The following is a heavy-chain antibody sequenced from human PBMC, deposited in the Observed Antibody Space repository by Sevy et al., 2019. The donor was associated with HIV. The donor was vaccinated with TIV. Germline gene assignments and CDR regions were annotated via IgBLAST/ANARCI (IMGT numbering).Heavy chain of an antibody. CDR2: FCFGDGSM. CDR1: GFTFSRYT. Sequence: GGSLRLSCAASGFTFSRYTMTWVRQAPGKGLEWVSTFCFGDGSMNYADSAKGRFTISRDNSKDTLYLQMNNLRAEDTAMYYCVREGCTKTHDFWGQGTLVTVSS. V-gene: IGHV3-23*01. CDR3: VREGCTKTHDF. D-gene: IGHD2-8*01. J-gene: IGHJ4*02.